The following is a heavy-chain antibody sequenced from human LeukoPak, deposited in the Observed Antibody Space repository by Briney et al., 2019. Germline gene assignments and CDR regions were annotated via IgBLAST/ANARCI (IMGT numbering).Heavy chain of an antibody. CDR1: GYTFTGYF. V-gene: IGHV1-2*02. CDR2: INPNSGGT. CDR3: ARDERYDSSGYPFDY. J-gene: IGHJ4*02. D-gene: IGHD3-22*01. Sequence: ASVKVSCKASGYTFTGYFIHWVRQAPGQGLEWMGWINPNSGGTNYAQKFQGRVTMTRDTSISTAYMELTRLRSDDTAVYYCARDERYDSSGYPFDYWGQGTLVTVSS.